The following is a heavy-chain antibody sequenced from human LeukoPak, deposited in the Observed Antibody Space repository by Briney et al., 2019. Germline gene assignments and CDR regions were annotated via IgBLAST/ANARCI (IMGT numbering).Heavy chain of an antibody. D-gene: IGHD3-3*01. CDR3: ATIYYDFLSGCRKNFDY. CDR2: ISYDGSNK. CDR1: GFTFSSYA. V-gene: IGHV3-30*04. J-gene: IGHJ4*02. Sequence: GGSLRLSCAASGFTFSSYAMHWVRQAPGKGLGWVAVISYDGSNKYYADSVKGRFTISRDNSKNTLYLQMNSLRAEDTAVYYCATIYYDFLSGCRKNFDYLGQGSLVTVSS.